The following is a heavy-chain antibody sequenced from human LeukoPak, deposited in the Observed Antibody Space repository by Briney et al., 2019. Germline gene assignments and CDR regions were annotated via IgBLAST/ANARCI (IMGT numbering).Heavy chain of an antibody. Sequence: SETLSLTCTVSGGSISSGDYYWSWIRQPPGKGLECIGYIYHSGSTYYNPSLKSRITISVDRSKNQFSLKLSSVTAADTAVYYCARYCSSTSCYTFDYWGQGTLVTVSS. CDR1: GGSISSGDYY. V-gene: IGHV4-30-4*01. CDR3: ARYCSSTSCYTFDY. CDR2: IYHSGST. J-gene: IGHJ4*02. D-gene: IGHD2-2*02.